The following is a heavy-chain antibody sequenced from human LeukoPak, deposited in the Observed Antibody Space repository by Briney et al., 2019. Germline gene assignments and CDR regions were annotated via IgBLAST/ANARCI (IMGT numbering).Heavy chain of an antibody. CDR2: IYYSGST. J-gene: IGHJ4*02. CDR1: GGSISSSSYY. D-gene: IGHD3-3*01. V-gene: IGHV4-39*01. Sequence: KTSETLSLTCTVSGGSISSSSYYWGWIRQPPGKGLEWIGSIYYSGSTYYNPSLKSRVTISVDTSKNQFSLKLSSVTAADTAVYYCARLSFGVVIHWGQGTLVTVSS. CDR3: ARLSFGVVIH.